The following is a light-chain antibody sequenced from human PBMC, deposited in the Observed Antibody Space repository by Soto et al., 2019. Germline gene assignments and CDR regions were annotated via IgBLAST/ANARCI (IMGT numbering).Light chain of an antibody. Sequence: EIVLTQSPATLSLSPGERATVSCRASQSVSNNLGWYQQKPGQAPRLLIYDASNRATGIPARFSGSGSGTDFLLTISCLEHEDYAVYYWQQGGTFGQGTRLEIK. J-gene: IGKJ5*01. CDR3: QQGGT. V-gene: IGKV3-11*01. CDR1: QSVSNN. CDR2: DAS.